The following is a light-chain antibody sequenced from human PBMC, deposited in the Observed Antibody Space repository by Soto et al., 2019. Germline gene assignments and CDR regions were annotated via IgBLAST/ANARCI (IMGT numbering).Light chain of an antibody. CDR3: SSYTSSSTLGHVV. Sequence: QSALTQPASVSGSPGQSITISCTGTSSDVGGYNYVSWYQQHPGKAPKFMIYDVSNRPSGVSNRFSGSKSGNTASLTNSGLQAEDEADYYCSSYTSSSTLGHVVFGGGTKLTVL. J-gene: IGLJ2*01. CDR2: DVS. CDR1: SSDVGGYNY. V-gene: IGLV2-14*01.